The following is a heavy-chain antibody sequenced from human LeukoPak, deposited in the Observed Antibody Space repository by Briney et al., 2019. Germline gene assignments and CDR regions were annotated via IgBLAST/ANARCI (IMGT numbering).Heavy chain of an antibody. D-gene: IGHD1-26*01. CDR3: ASGSLDSGGYYDMTFDY. Sequence: GGSLRLSCAASGFTVSSNYMSWVRQAPGKGLEWVPVIYSGGSTYYADSVKGRFTISRDNSKNTLYLQMNSLRAEDTAVYYCASGSLDSGGYYDMTFDYWGQGTLVTVSS. CDR2: IYSGGST. J-gene: IGHJ4*02. CDR1: GFTVSSNY. V-gene: IGHV3-66*01.